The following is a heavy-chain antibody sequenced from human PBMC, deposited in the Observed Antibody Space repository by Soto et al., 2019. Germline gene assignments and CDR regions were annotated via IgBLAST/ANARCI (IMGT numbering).Heavy chain of an antibody. Sequence: GGSLRLSCTASGFTFSYYSLNWVRQGPGKGLEWVAHISSGSSTINYADSVRSRFTISRDDAKDSLYLQMNSLRDEDTAIYYCATDLSVGVINKPLDYWGQGTLVTVSS. CDR3: ATDLSVGVINKPLDY. J-gene: IGHJ4*02. D-gene: IGHD3-22*01. V-gene: IGHV3-48*02. CDR1: GFTFSYYS. CDR2: ISSGSSTI.